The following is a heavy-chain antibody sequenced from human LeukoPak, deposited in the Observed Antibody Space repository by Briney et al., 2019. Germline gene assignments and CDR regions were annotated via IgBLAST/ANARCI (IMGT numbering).Heavy chain of an antibody. CDR2: INPSGGST. D-gene: IGHD3-22*01. V-gene: IGHV1-46*01. J-gene: IGHJ4*02. Sequence: ASVKVSCKASGYTFTSYYMHWVRQAPGQGLEWMGIINPSGGSTSYAQKFQGRVTMTRDTSTSTVYMELSSLRSEDTAVYYCATYYYDSSDQGYFDYWGQGTLVTVSS. CDR1: GYTFTSYY. CDR3: ATYYYDSSDQGYFDY.